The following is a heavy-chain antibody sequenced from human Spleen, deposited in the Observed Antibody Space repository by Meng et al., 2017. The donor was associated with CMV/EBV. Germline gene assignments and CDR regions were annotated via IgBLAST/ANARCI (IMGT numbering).Heavy chain of an antibody. J-gene: IGHJ6*02. CDR3: ARGVDYYYGMDV. V-gene: IGHV4-59*01. D-gene: IGHD3-10*01. CDR2: IYYSGST. Sequence: SETLSLTCNVSGGSISSYYWYWIRQPPGKGLEWIGYIYYSGSTNYNPSLKSRVTISVDTSKNQFSLKLSSVTAADTAVYFCARGVDYYYGMDVWGQGTTVTVSS. CDR1: GGSISSYY.